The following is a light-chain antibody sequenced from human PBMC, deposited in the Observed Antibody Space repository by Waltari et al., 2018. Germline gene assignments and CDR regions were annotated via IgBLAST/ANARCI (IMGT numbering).Light chain of an antibody. CDR2: SDK. J-gene: IGLJ2*01. Sequence: SYVLTQPPSVSAAPGIPARITCGGNKIASKSVHWYRQSPGQAPALVIFSDKDRPARIPERCSGSNSGTTATLTISRVEAGDEADYYCQVWDSSTSHVVFGAGTKLTVL. CDR3: QVWDSSTSHVV. V-gene: IGLV3-21*01. CDR1: KIASKS.